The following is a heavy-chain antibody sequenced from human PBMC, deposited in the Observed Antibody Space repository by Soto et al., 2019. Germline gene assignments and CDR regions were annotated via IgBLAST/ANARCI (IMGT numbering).Heavy chain of an antibody. J-gene: IGHJ4*02. V-gene: IGHV1-24*01. CDR3: ATEGRGRYDFWSAHFY. CDR1: GYTLTELS. D-gene: IGHD3-3*01. Sequence: GASVKVSCKVSGYTLTELSMHWVRQAPGKGLEWMGGFDPEDGETIYAQKFQGRVTMTEDTSTDTAYMELCSLRSEDTAVYYCATEGRGRYDFWSAHFYWGQGTLVTVSS. CDR2: FDPEDGET.